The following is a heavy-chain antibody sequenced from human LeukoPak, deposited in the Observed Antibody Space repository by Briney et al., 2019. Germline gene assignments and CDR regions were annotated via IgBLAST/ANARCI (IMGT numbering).Heavy chain of an antibody. V-gene: IGHV1-69*05. CDR3: AREIEMATIRAFDI. CDR1: GGTFSSYA. CDR2: IIPIFGTA. Sequence: SVKVSCKASGGTFSSYAISWVQQAPGQGLEWMGGIIPIFGTANYAQKFQGRVTITTDESTSTAYMELSSLRSEDTAVYYCAREIEMATIRAFDIWGQGTMVTVSS. J-gene: IGHJ3*02. D-gene: IGHD5-24*01.